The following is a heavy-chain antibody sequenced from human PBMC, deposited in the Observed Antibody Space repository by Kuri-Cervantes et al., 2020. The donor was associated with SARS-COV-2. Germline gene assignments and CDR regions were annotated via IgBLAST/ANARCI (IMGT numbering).Heavy chain of an antibody. Sequence: SETLSLTCTVSGGSISSSSYYWGWIRQPPGKGLEWIGYIYYSGSTNYNPSLKSRVTISVDTSKNQFSLKLSSVTAADTAVYYCARGPSYYDSSGLDPSYSDYWGQGTLVTVSS. CDR2: IYYSGST. J-gene: IGHJ4*02. CDR1: GGSISSSSYY. CDR3: ARGPSYYDSSGLDPSYSDY. D-gene: IGHD3-22*01. V-gene: IGHV4-61*05.